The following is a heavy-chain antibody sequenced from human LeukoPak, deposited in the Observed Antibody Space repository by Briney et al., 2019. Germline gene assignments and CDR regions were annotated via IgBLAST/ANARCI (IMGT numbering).Heavy chain of an antibody. D-gene: IGHD1-14*01. CDR1: GFTFSNYP. CDR3: AREEPVGATDY. J-gene: IGHJ4*02. Sequence: GGSLRLPCAASGFTFSNYPMHWVRQAPGKGLESVSAISENGGNTYYANSVRGRFTISRDNSKNTLYLQMGSLRAEDMAVYYCAREEPVGATDYWGQGTLVTVSS. CDR2: ISENGGNT. V-gene: IGHV3-64*01.